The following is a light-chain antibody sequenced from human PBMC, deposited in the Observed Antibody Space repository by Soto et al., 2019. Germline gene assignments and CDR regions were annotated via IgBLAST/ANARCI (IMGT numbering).Light chain of an antibody. J-gene: IGLJ3*02. CDR3: GTWDASLSAGV. V-gene: IGLV1-51*01. Sequence: QSVLTQPPSVSAAPGQKVTISCSGSSSNIGNNYVSCYQQVPGTAPKVLIYDNNKRPSGIPDRFSGSKSGTSATLGITGLQTGDEADYYCGTWDASLSAGVFGGGTKLTVL. CDR2: DNN. CDR1: SSNIGNNY.